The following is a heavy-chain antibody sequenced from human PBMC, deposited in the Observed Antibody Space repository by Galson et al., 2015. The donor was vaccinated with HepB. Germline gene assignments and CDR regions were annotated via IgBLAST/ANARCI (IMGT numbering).Heavy chain of an antibody. V-gene: IGHV3-48*02. Sequence: SLRLSCAASGFTFSSYSMNWVRQAPGKGLEWVSYISSSSSTIYYADSVKGRFTISRDNAKNSLYLQMNSLRDEDTAVYYCARNSGSYSVHYYGMDVWGQGTTVTVSS. CDR3: ARNSGSYSVHYYGMDV. D-gene: IGHD1-26*01. CDR2: ISSSSSTI. CDR1: GFTFSSYS. J-gene: IGHJ6*02.